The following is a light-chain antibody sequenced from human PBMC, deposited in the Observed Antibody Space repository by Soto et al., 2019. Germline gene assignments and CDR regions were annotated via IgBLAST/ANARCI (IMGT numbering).Light chain of an antibody. CDR3: SSYTFTTTVV. V-gene: IGLV2-14*01. J-gene: IGLJ2*01. CDR2: EVS. CDR1: SSDIGGYNY. Sequence: QSVLIQPASVSGSPGQSITISCTGTSSDIGGYNYVSWYQHHPGKAPKLMIYEVSNRPSGVSNRFSGSKSANTASLTISGLQAEDEADYYCSSYTFTTTVVFGGGTQLTVL.